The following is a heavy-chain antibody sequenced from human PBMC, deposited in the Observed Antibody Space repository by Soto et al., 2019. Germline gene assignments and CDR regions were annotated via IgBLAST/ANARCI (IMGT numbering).Heavy chain of an antibody. J-gene: IGHJ6*02. D-gene: IGHD2-2*01. Sequence: SVKVSCKASGGTFSSYATSWVRQAPGRGLEWMGGIIPIFGTANYAQKFQGRVTITADESTSTAYMELSSLRSEDTAVYYCASHQLLSQAPYYYYGMDVWGQGTTVTVSS. CDR2: IIPIFGTA. V-gene: IGHV1-69*13. CDR3: ASHQLLSQAPYYYYGMDV. CDR1: GGTFSSYA.